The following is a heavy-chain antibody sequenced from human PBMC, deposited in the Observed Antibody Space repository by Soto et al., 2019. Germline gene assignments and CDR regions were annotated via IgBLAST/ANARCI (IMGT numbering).Heavy chain of an antibody. CDR3: ARVVGATNYYYYGMDV. D-gene: IGHD1-26*01. CDR2: ISSSSSYI. J-gene: IGHJ6*02. V-gene: IGHV3-21*01. Sequence: EVQLAESGGGLVKPGGSLRLSCAASGFTFSSYSMNWVRQAPGKGLEWVSSISSSSSYIYYADSVKGRFTISRDNAKNSLYLQMNSLRAEDTAVYYCARVVGATNYYYYGMDVWGQGTTVTVSS. CDR1: GFTFSSYS.